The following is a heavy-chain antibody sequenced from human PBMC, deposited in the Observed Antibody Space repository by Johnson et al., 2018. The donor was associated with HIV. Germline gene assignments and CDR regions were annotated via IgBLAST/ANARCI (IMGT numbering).Heavy chain of an antibody. CDR1: GFTFDDYA. D-gene: IGHD3-10*01. CDR2: ISWNSGSI. Sequence: VQLVESGGGLVQPGRSLRLSCAASGFTFDDYAMHWVRQAPGKGLEWVSGISWNSGSIGYADSVKGRYTISRDNAKNSLYLQMNSLRAEESALYYCAKGTVGGYYGSGRVAFDIWGQGTMVTFSS. CDR3: AKGTVGGYYGSGRVAFDI. J-gene: IGHJ3*02. V-gene: IGHV3-9*01.